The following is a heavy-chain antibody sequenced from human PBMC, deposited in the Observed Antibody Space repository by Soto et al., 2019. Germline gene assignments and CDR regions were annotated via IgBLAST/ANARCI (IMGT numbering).Heavy chain of an antibody. CDR3: AGVRPGDNGYPFFDY. CDR1: GFSFSTST. D-gene: IGHD3-22*01. CDR2: VSDYGSNA. J-gene: IGHJ4*02. Sequence: GGSLRLSCAASGFSFSTSTMHWVRLTAGKGLEWVALVSDYGSNADYADSVQGRFTISRDNSKNTLFLQMDSLRPEDTAVYYCAGVRPGDNGYPFFDYWGQGTLVTVSS. V-gene: IGHV3-30-3*01.